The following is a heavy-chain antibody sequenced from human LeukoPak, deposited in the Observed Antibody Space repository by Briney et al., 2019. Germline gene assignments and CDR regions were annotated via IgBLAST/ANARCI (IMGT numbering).Heavy chain of an antibody. D-gene: IGHD3-10*01. CDR1: GGSISSYY. Sequence: PSETLSLTCTVSGGSISSYYWSWIRQPAGKGLEWIGRIYTSGSTNYNPSLKSRVTISVDTSKNQFSLKLSSVTAADTAVYYCARPARYYYGSGRTGNWFDPWGQGTLVTVSS. V-gene: IGHV4-4*07. CDR3: ARPARYYYGSGRTGNWFDP. J-gene: IGHJ5*02. CDR2: IYTSGST.